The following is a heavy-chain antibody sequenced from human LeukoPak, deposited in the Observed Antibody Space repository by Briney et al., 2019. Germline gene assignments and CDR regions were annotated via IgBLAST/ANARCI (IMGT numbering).Heavy chain of an antibody. J-gene: IGHJ6*03. CDR2: IYTSGST. CDR3: ARDTMVYYYYYMDV. D-gene: IGHD4/OR15-4a*01. Sequence: SETLSLTCAVYGGSFSGYYWSWIRQPAGKGLEWIGRIYTSGSTNYNPSLKSRVTISVDTSKNQFSLKLSSVTAADTAVYYCARDTMVYYYYYMDVWGKGTTVTISS. CDR1: GGSFSGYY. V-gene: IGHV4-4*07.